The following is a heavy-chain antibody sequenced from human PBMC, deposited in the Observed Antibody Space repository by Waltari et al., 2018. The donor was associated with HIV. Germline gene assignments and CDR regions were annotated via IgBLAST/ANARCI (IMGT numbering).Heavy chain of an antibody. CDR2: IYHSGST. Sequence: QVQLQESGPGLVKPSETLSLTCTVSGYSISSGYYWGWIRQPPGKGLEWIGSIYHSGSTYYNPSLKSRVTISVDTSKNQFSLKLSSVTAADTAVYYCATGSYWGPAFDYWGQGTLVTVSS. CDR1: GYSISSGYY. CDR3: ATGSYWGPAFDY. V-gene: IGHV4-38-2*02. D-gene: IGHD1-26*01. J-gene: IGHJ4*02.